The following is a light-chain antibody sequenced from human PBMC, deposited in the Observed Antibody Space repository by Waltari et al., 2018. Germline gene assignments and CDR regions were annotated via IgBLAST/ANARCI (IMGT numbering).Light chain of an antibody. CDR3: AAWDHNLGNYV. CDR1: SSNVGSIY. J-gene: IGLJ1*01. Sequence: QSVLPQPPSASGTPGPRVTIPCSGPSSNVGSIYVSCYKQLPGKAPTLLIYRDNQRPSGVPDRFSGSKSGTSASLAISGLRSEDEADYYCAAWDHNLGNYVFGTGTKVTVL. CDR2: RDN. V-gene: IGLV1-47*01.